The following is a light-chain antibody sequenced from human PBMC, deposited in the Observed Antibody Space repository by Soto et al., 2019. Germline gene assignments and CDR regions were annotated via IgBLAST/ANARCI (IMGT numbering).Light chain of an antibody. CDR1: SSDVGSYNY. J-gene: IGLJ7*01. CDR3: SSYTTSSTLV. V-gene: IGLV2-14*01. CDR2: DVS. Sequence: QSALTQPASVSGSPGQSITISCTGTSSDVGSYNYVSWYQQYPGKAPKLMIYDVSDRPSGVSNRFSGSKSGNTASLTISGLQAEDEADYYCSSYTTSSTLVIGGGTQLTVL.